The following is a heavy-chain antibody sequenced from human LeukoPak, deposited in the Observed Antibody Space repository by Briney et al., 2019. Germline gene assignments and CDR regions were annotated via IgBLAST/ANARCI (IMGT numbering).Heavy chain of an antibody. CDR1: GFTLSSYW. V-gene: IGHV3-7*03. Sequence: GGSLRLSCAASGFTLSSYWMSWVRQAPGKGLEWVANIKEDGSEKYYVDSVKGRFTISRDNAKNSLYLQMNSLRAEDTALYYCAKDISGSGKYYFDYWGQGTLVTVSS. CDR3: AKDISGSGKYYFDY. J-gene: IGHJ4*02. D-gene: IGHD3-10*01. CDR2: IKEDGSEK.